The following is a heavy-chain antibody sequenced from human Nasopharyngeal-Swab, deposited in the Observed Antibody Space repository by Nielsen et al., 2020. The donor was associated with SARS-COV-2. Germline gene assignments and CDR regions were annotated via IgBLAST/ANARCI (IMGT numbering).Heavy chain of an antibody. CDR2: ISSSSSYI. J-gene: IGHJ6*02. Sequence: GESLKISCAASGFTFSSYSMNWVRQAPGKGLEWVSSISSSSSYIYYADSVKGRFTISRDNAKNSLYLQMNSLRAEDTAVYYCARRDNSRWFGGAIDGWGQGTTVTVSS. D-gene: IGHD6-13*01. CDR1: GFTFSSYS. V-gene: IGHV3-21*01. CDR3: ARRDNSRWFGGAIDG.